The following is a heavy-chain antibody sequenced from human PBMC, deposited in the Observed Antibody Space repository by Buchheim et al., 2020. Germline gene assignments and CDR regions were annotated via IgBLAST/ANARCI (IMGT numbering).Heavy chain of an antibody. D-gene: IGHD3-3*01. J-gene: IGHJ6*02. V-gene: IGHV3-23*04. CDR3: AKVIASNDFWSGSTLVDV. Sequence: VQLVESGGGVVQPGRSLRLSCAASGFTFSSYAMSWVRQAPGKGLEWVSAISGSGGSTYYADSVKGRFTISRDNSKNTLYLQMNSLRAEDTAVYYCAKVIASNDFWSGSTLVDVWGQGTT. CDR1: GFTFSSYA. CDR2: ISGSGGST.